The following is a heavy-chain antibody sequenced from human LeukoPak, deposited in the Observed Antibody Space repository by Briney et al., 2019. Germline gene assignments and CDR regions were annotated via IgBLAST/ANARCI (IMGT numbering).Heavy chain of an antibody. J-gene: IGHJ4*02. V-gene: IGHV3-30*02. CDR2: ILPDGSKK. Sequence: GGSLTLSCAGSGLTFSTYAMHWVRQAPGKGLEWVAFILPDGSKKYYADSVKGRFAISRENSNNTLYLQMNSLRPEDTGLYFCAKISSSAEPNFDHWGQGTRLTVSS. CDR1: GLTFSTYA. CDR3: AKISSSAEPNFDH. D-gene: IGHD1-14*01.